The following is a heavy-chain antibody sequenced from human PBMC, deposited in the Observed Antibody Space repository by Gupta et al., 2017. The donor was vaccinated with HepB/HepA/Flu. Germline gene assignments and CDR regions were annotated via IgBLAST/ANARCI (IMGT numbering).Heavy chain of an antibody. CDR1: GGSFSGYY. Sequence: QVQLQQWGAGLLKPSETLSLTCAVYGGSFSGYYWSWIRQPPGKGLEWIGEINHSGSTNYNPSLKSRVTISVDTSKNQFSLKLSSVTAADTAVYYCARDVAYCGGDCYTNWSQGTLVTVSS. CDR3: ARDVAYCGGDCYTN. D-gene: IGHD2-21*02. V-gene: IGHV4-34*01. J-gene: IGHJ4*02. CDR2: INHSGST.